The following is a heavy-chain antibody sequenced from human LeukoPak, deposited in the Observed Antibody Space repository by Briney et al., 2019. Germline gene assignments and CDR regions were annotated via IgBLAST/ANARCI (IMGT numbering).Heavy chain of an antibody. V-gene: IGHV4-59*01. Sequence: SETLSLTCTVSGGSISSYYWSWIRQPPGKGLEWIGYIYYSGSTNYNPSLKSRVTISVDTSKNQFSLKLSSVTAADTAVYYCARDRTYYDYVWGSYRYFDYWGQGTLVTVSS. J-gene: IGHJ4*02. D-gene: IGHD3-16*02. CDR2: IYYSGST. CDR1: GGSISSYY. CDR3: ARDRTYYDYVWGSYRYFDY.